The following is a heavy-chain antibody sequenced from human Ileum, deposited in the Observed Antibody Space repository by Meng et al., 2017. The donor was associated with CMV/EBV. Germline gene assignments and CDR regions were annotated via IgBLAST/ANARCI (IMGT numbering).Heavy chain of an antibody. J-gene: IGHJ4*02. CDR3: ARGRTNFDY. CDR2: IYHSGSP. CDR1: GGSVSSASYN. Sequence: SETLSLTCAVSGGSVSSASYNWTWIRQPPGKGLKWIAYIYHSGSPNYNPSLKSRVAISIDTSKKHFSLKLNSVTAADTAVYYCARGRTNFDYWGQGTLVTVSS. V-gene: IGHV4-61*01.